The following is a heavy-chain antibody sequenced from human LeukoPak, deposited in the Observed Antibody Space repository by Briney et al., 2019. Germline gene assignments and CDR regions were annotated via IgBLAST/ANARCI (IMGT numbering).Heavy chain of an antibody. D-gene: IGHD1-7*01. J-gene: IGHJ5*02. CDR3: ATLRVELLRDWFDP. CDR1: GYTFTGYY. V-gene: IGHV1-2*02. Sequence: EASVKVSCKASGYTFTGYYMHWVRQAPGQGLEWMGWINPSGGGTNYAQKFQGRVTMTRDTSISTAYMELSRLRSDDTAVYYCATLRVELLRDWFDPWGQGTLVTVSS. CDR2: INPSGGGT.